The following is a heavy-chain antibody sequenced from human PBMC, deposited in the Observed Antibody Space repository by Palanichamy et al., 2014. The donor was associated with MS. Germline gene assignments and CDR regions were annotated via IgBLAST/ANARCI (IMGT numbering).Heavy chain of an antibody. V-gene: IGHV3-33*01. J-gene: IGHJ3*02. CDR2: IWYDGSNK. Sequence: QVQLVEVWGRRGPAWRSLRLSCAASGFTFSSYGMHWVRQAPGKGLEWVAVIWYDGSNKYYADSVKGRFTISRDNSKNTLYLQMNSLRAEDTAVYYCARESTVTTDAFDIWGQGTMVTVSS. CDR1: GFTFSSYG. CDR3: ARESTVTTDAFDI. D-gene: IGHD4-17*01.